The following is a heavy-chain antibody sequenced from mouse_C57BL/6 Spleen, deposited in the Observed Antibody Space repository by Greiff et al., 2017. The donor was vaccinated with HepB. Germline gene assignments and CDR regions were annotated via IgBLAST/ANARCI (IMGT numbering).Heavy chain of an antibody. Sequence: QVHVKQPGAELVMPGASVKLSCKVSGYTFTSYWMHWVKQRPGQGLEWIGEIDPSDSYTNYNQKFKGKSTLTVDKSSSTAYMQLSSLTSEDSAVYYCARWDGPFAYWGQGTLVTVSA. CDR2: IDPSDSYT. J-gene: IGHJ3*01. CDR1: GYTFTSYW. D-gene: IGHD2-3*01. CDR3: ARWDGPFAY. V-gene: IGHV1-69*01.